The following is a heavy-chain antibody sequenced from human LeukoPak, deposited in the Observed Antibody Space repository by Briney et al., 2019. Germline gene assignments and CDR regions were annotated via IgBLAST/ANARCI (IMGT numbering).Heavy chain of an antibody. J-gene: IGHJ3*02. V-gene: IGHV3-23*01. CDR3: AKDMVRGVIPHDAFDI. CDR2: ISGSGGST. Sequence: GGSLRLSCAVSGFTFSSYAMSWVRQAPGKGLEWVSAISGSGGSTYYADSVKGRFTISRDNSKNTLYLQMNSLRAEDTAVYYCAKDMVRGVIPHDAFDIWGQGTMVTVSS. CDR1: GFTFSSYA. D-gene: IGHD3-10*01.